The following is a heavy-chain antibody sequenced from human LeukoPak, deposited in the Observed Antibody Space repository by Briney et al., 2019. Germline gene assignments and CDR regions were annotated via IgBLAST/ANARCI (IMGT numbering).Heavy chain of an antibody. CDR2: IYAIGTT. CDR1: GFTVSSSY. D-gene: IGHD5-24*01. V-gene: IGHV3-66*01. CDR3: ARGSATATIQLDN. Sequence: PGGSLRLSCTASGFTVSSSYMSWVRQAPGKGLAWVSLIYAIGTTYYADSVKGRFTISRDNSKNTVYLQMNSLRAEDTAVYYCARGSATATIQLDNWGQGTLVTVSS. J-gene: IGHJ4*02.